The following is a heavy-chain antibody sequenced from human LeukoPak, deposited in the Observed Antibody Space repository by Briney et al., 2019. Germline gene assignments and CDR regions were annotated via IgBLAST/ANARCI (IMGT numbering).Heavy chain of an antibody. CDR3: ATSTHYFDTSGYQPLDY. CDR2: INPNSGGT. V-gene: IGHV1-2*02. J-gene: IGHJ4*02. D-gene: IGHD3-22*01. Sequence: ASVKVSCKASGGTFSSYAISWARQAPGQGLEWMGWINPNSGGTNYAQKFEGRVTMTRDTSISTAYMELSRLTSDDTAVYYCATSTHYFDTSGYQPLDYWGQGTLVTVSS. CDR1: GGTFSSYA.